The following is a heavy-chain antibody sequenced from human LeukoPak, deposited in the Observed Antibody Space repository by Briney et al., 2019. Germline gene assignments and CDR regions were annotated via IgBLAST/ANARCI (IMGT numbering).Heavy chain of an antibody. V-gene: IGHV4-34*01. Sequence: SETLSLTCTVSGGSISSYYWSWIRQPPGKGLEWIGEINHSGSTNYNPSLKSRVTISVDTSKNQFSLKLSSVTAADTAVYYCARVDCSGGSCYEFDYWGQGTLVTVSS. CDR1: GGSISSYY. CDR3: ARVDCSGGSCYEFDY. D-gene: IGHD2-15*01. J-gene: IGHJ4*02. CDR2: INHSGST.